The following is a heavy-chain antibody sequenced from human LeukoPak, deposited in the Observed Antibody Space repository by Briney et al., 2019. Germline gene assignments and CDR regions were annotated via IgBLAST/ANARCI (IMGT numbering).Heavy chain of an antibody. D-gene: IGHD6-19*01. CDR1: GGSFSVYY. J-gene: IGHJ4*02. CDR2: INHSGST. V-gene: IGHV4-34*01. CDR3: ARAVAGTSHFDY. Sequence: PETLSLTCAVYGGSFSVYYWSWIRQPPGKGLEWIGEINHSGSTNYNPSLKSRVTISVDTSKNQFSLKLSSVTAADTAVYYCARAVAGTSHFDYWGQGTLVTVSS.